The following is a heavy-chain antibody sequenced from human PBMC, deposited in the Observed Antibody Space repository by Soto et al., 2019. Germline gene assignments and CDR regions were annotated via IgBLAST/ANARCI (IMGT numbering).Heavy chain of an antibody. CDR3: ASLGGSSGVYWFDP. J-gene: IGHJ5*02. CDR2: ISAYNGNA. CDR1: GYTFTSYG. V-gene: IGHV1-18*01. D-gene: IGHD6-19*01. Sequence: ASVKVSCKASGYTFTSYGISWVRQAPGQGLEWMGCISAYNGNANYAQKLQGRVTMTTDTSTSTAYMELRSLRSDDTAVYYCASLGGSSGVYWFDPWGQGTPVTVSS.